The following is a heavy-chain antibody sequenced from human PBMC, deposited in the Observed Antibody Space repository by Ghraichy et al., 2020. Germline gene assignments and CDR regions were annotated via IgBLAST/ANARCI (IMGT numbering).Heavy chain of an antibody. CDR2: ISRGGGA. CDR3: SRAGAD. V-gene: IGHV4-34*01. CDR1: GGSFNDYS. Sequence: SETLSLTCAASGGSFNDYSWTWIRQPPGKGLEWIGDISRGGGAIYNPSLKGRATITIDTSTRQFPLELTSVTAADTAMYYCSRAGADWGQGALVTVSS. D-gene: IGHD3-10*01. J-gene: IGHJ4*02.